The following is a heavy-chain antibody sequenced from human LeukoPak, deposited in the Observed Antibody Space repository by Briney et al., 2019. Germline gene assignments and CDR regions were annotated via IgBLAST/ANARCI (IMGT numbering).Heavy chain of an antibody. Sequence: PTETLSLTCAVNGGSFSGYYWSWIRQPPGKGLEWIGEINHSGSTNYNPSLKSRVTISVDTSKNQVSLKLSSVTAADTAVYYCARDSANYPPYYYYGMDVWGQGTTVTVPS. CDR2: INHSGST. V-gene: IGHV4-34*01. CDR3: ARDSANYPPYYYYGMDV. J-gene: IGHJ6*02. D-gene: IGHD5-24*01. CDR1: GGSFSGYY.